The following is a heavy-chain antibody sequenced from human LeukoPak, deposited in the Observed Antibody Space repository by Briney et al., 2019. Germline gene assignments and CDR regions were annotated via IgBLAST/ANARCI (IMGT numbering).Heavy chain of an antibody. D-gene: IGHD6-19*01. Sequence: SETLSLTCTVSGGSILTSSYYWGWIRQPPGKGLEWIGSIYYIGSTSYNPSLKSRVTISVDTSKNQFSLELRSVTAADTAVYYCAREGYSSGWTDFDYWGQGTLVTVSS. J-gene: IGHJ4*02. CDR1: GGSILTSSYY. CDR3: AREGYSSGWTDFDY. V-gene: IGHV4-39*07. CDR2: IYYIGST.